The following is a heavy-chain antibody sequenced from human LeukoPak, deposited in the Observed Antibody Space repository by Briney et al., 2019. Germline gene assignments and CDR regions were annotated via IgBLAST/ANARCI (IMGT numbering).Heavy chain of an antibody. Sequence: SETLSLTCTVSGYSISSGYYWGWIRQPPGKGLEWIGSIYHSGSTYYNPSLKSRVTISVDTSKNQFSLKLSSVTPEDTAVYYCARHKRVSMYDYVWGSYRPFDAFDIWGQGTMVTVSS. CDR3: ARHKRVSMYDYVWGSYRPFDAFDI. J-gene: IGHJ3*02. CDR2: IYHSGST. CDR1: GYSISSGYY. D-gene: IGHD3-16*02. V-gene: IGHV4-38-2*02.